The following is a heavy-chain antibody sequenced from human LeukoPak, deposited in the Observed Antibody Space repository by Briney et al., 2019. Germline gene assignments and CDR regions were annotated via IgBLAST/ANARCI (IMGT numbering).Heavy chain of an antibody. D-gene: IGHD2-2*01. Sequence: GESLKISCKGSGYSFTSYWIGWVRQMPGKGLEWMGIIYPGDSDTRYSPSFQGQVTISADKSISTAYLQWSSLKASDTAMYYCARRWCSSTSCYPGFDYWGQGTLVTVSS. CDR1: GYSFTSYW. CDR2: IYPGDSDT. CDR3: ARRWCSSTSCYPGFDY. V-gene: IGHV5-51*01. J-gene: IGHJ4*02.